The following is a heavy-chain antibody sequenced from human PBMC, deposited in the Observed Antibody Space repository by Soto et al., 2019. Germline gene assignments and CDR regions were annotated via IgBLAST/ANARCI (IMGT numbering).Heavy chain of an antibody. CDR3: ARGRVGTMIVVVTSGFDL. V-gene: IGHV1-69*12. J-gene: IGHJ2*01. CDR1: GGTFSSYA. D-gene: IGHD3-22*01. Sequence: QVQLVQSGAEVKKPGSSVKVSCKASGGTFSSYAISWVRQAPGQGLEWMGGIIPIFGTANYAQKFQGRVTITARESTSTAYRELRCLRSEDTGVYYCARGRVGTMIVVVTSGFDLWGRGTRVTVSS. CDR2: IIPIFGTA.